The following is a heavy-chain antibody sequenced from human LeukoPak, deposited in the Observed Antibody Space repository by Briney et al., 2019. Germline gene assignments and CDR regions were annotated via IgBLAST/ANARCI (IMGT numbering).Heavy chain of an antibody. CDR2: IYSGGST. V-gene: IGHV3-53*01. CDR1: GFTFSDYY. CDR3: ARDRGGSSIAAPYLGY. Sequence: PGGSLRLSCAASGFTFSDYYMSWIRQAPGKGLEWVSVIYSGGSTYYADSVKGRFTISRDNSKNTLYLQMNSLRAEDTAVYYCARDRGGSSIAAPYLGYWGQGTLVTVSS. J-gene: IGHJ4*02. D-gene: IGHD6-6*01.